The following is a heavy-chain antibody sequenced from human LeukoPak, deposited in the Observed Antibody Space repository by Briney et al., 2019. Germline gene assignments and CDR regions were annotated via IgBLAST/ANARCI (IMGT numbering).Heavy chain of an antibody. D-gene: IGHD2-21*02. CDR1: GYTFTGYY. CDR3: ARGSPYCGGDCPHY. CDR2: INPNSGGT. Sequence: GASVKVSCKASGYTFTGYYMHWVRQAPGQGLEWMGWINPNSGGTNYAQKFQGRVTMTRDTSISTAYMELSRLRSDDTAVYYCARGSPYCGGDCPHYWGQGTLVTVSS. V-gene: IGHV1-2*02. J-gene: IGHJ4*02.